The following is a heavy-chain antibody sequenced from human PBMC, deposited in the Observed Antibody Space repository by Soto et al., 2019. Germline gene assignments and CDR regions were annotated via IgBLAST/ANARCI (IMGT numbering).Heavy chain of an antibody. V-gene: IGHV3-23*01. D-gene: IGHD3-16*01. J-gene: IGHJ4*02. CDR1: GFKFSNYA. CDR2: ISATGGGT. Sequence: PGGSLRLSCAASGFKFSNYAMSWVRQAPGKGLEWVSLISATGGGTYYADSVKGRFTTSRDNSHNTLYLQVHSLTAEDTAVYYCAKDRREGGNSAFYFDFWGQGAQVTVS. CDR3: AKDRREGGNSAFYFDF.